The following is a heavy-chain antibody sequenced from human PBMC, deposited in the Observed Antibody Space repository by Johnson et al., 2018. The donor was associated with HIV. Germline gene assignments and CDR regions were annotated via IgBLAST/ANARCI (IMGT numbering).Heavy chain of an antibody. J-gene: IGHJ3*02. CDR1: GFAVSGYY. D-gene: IGHD6-19*01. CDR2: LFSGGTT. Sequence: VQLVESGGGLVRPGGSLRLSCVASGFAVSGYYMSWVRQAPGKGLEWVSVLFSGGTTDYAAPVKGRLTISRDDSKTTVYLQMNSLKTGDTAEYYCARAVAGRGNAFDIWGQGTMVTVSS. CDR3: ARAVAGRGNAFDI. V-gene: IGHV3-66*01.